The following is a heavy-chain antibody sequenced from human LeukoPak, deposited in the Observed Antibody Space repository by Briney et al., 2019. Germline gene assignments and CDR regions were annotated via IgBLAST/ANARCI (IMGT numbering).Heavy chain of an antibody. CDR3: ARALWFGELFPFDY. V-gene: IGHV1-2*02. CDR1: GYTFTGYY. Sequence: ASVKVSCKASGYTFTGYYMHWVRQAPGQGLEWMGWINPNSGGTNYAQKFQGRVTMTRDTSISTAYMELSRLRSDDTAVYYCARALWFGELFPFDYWGQGTLVTVSS. D-gene: IGHD3-10*01. CDR2: INPNSGGT. J-gene: IGHJ4*02.